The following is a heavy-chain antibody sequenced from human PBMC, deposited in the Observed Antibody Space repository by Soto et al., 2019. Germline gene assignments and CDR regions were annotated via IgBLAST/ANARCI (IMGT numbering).Heavy chain of an antibody. J-gene: IGHJ6*03. CDR2: INHSGST. CDR1: GGSFSGYY. Sequence: PSETLSLTCAVYGGSFSGYYWSWIRQPPGKGLEWIGEINHSGSTNYNPSLKSRVTISVDTSKNQFSLKLSSVTAADTAAYYCARAAGRSYYYYYYMDVWGKGTTVTVSS. CDR3: ARAAGRSYYYYYYMDV. V-gene: IGHV4-34*01. D-gene: IGHD6-13*01.